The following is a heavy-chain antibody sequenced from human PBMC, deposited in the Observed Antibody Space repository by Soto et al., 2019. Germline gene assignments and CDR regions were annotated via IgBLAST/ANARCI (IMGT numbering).Heavy chain of an antibody. CDR1: GFTFSSYA. J-gene: IGHJ6*02. D-gene: IGHD3-3*01. Sequence: PGGSLRLSCAASGFTFSSYAMHWVRQAPGKGLEWVAVISYDGSNKYYADSVKGRFTISRDNSKNTLYLQMNSLRAEDTAVYYCARDSVPITIFGVVIKPNYYGMDVWGQGTTVTVSS. CDR2: ISYDGSNK. CDR3: ARDSVPITIFGVVIKPNYYGMDV. V-gene: IGHV3-30-3*01.